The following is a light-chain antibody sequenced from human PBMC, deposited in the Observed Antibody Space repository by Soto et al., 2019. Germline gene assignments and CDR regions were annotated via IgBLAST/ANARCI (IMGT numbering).Light chain of an antibody. CDR1: QTIHTY. J-gene: IGKJ1*01. CDR2: AAT. CDR3: QQNFDFPRT. V-gene: IGKV1-39*01. Sequence: DIQLTQSPSSLSASVGDRVTITCRASQTIHTYLNWYQHKPGTAPKVLIYAATYLQDGVPSRFSGTGSGADFTLTISSLQPEDFATYYCQQNFDFPRTVAQGTKVDIK.